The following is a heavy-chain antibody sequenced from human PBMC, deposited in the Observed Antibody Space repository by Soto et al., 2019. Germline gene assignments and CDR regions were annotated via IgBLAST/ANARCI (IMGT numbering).Heavy chain of an antibody. CDR2: IYPGDTT. D-gene: IGHD5-12*01. Sequence: EVQLVESGGGLIQPGGSLRLSCVVSGFTVSSANYMRWVRQAPGKGLEWVSVIYPGDTTFYADSVKGRFTISRDNSKNTLYLQMNSLRAEDTAVYYCPGYGYWGQGTLVTVSS. CDR3: PGYGY. J-gene: IGHJ4*02. V-gene: IGHV3-53*01. CDR1: GFTVSSANY.